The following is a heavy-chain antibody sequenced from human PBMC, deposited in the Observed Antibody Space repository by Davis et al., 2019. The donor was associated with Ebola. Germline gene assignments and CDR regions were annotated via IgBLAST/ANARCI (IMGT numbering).Heavy chain of an antibody. V-gene: IGHV1-69*10. CDR3: ARGGLPLKLVYYFDY. D-gene: IGHD1-26*01. CDR2: IIPILGIA. CDR1: GGTFSSYA. J-gene: IGHJ4*02. Sequence: SVKVSCKASGGTFSSYAISWVRQAPGQGLEWMGGIIPILGIANYAQKFQGRVTITADESTSTAYMELSSLRSEDTAVYYCARGGLPLKLVYYFDYWGQGTLVTVSS.